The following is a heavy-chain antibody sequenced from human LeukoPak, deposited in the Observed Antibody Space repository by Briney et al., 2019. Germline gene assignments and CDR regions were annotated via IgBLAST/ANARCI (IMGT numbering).Heavy chain of an antibody. CDR2: IYTSGST. D-gene: IGHD3-22*01. V-gene: IGHV4-61*02. Sequence: SQTLSLTCTVSGGSISSGSYYWSWIRQPAGKGLEWIGRIYTSGSTNYNPSLKSRVTISVGTSKNQFSLKLSSVTAADTAVYYCASEAIGYYYGMDVWGQGTTVTVSS. CDR3: ASEAIGYYYGMDV. CDR1: GGSISSGSYY. J-gene: IGHJ6*02.